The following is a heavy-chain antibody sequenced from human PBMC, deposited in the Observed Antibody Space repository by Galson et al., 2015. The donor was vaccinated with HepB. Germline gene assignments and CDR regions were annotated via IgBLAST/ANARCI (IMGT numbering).Heavy chain of an antibody. CDR3: ARRMGYGDPQSAFDI. CDR1: GYSFTSYW. V-gene: IGHV5-10-1*01. Sequence: QSGAEVKKPGESLRISCKGSGYSFTSYWISWVRQMPGKGLEWMGRIDPSDSYTNYSPSFQGHVTISADKSISTAYLQWSSLKASDTAMYYCARRMGYGDPQSAFDIWGQGTMVTVSS. J-gene: IGHJ3*02. D-gene: IGHD4-17*01. CDR2: IDPSDSYT.